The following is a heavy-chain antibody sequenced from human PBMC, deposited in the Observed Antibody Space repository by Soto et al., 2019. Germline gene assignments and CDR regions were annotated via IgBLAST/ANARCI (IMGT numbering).Heavy chain of an antibody. CDR1: GGSINSDDHY. J-gene: IGHJ5*02. CDR3: ARQRTGGYWFAP. Sequence: PSETLCVACSFSGGSINSDDHYWTWIRQPPGKGLEWIGSIYKSGTTNYNPSLKSRITVSIDTSKNQFSLNLTSVTAADTALYYCARQRTGGYWFAPWGQGTTVTVSS. CDR2: IYKSGTT. V-gene: IGHV4-30-4*01.